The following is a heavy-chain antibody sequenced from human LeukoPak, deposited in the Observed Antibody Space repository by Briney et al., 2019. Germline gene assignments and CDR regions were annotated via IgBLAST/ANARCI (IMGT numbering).Heavy chain of an antibody. J-gene: IGHJ6*02. Sequence: GASVKVSCKASGYTFTSYDINWVRQATGQGLEWMGWMNPNSGNTGYAQKFQGRVTMTRNTSISTAYMELSSLRSEDTAVYYCARGVFVPVWYDFWSAQKGYRPYYGMDVWGQGTTVTVSS. CDR3: ARGVFVPVWYDFWSAQKGYRPYYGMDV. D-gene: IGHD3-3*01. CDR1: GYTFTSYD. CDR2: MNPNSGNT. V-gene: IGHV1-8*01.